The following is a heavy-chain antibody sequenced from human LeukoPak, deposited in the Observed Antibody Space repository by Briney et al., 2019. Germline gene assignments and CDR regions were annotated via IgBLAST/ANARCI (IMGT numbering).Heavy chain of an antibody. D-gene: IGHD6-13*01. V-gene: IGHV3-7*01. Sequence: GGSLRLSCAASGFTFSSYWMSWVRQAPGKGLEWVANIKQDGSDKYYVDSVKGRFTISRDNAKNSLYLQMIGLRAEDTAVYYCTKTRVAAAGDYWGQGTLVTVSS. CDR2: IKQDGSDK. J-gene: IGHJ4*02. CDR1: GFTFSSYW. CDR3: TKTRVAAAGDY.